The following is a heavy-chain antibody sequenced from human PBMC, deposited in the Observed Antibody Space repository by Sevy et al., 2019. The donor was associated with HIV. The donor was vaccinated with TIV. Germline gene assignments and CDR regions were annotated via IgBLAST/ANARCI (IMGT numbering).Heavy chain of an antibody. D-gene: IGHD2-2*01. CDR1: GFTFSSYG. CDR2: IWYDGSNK. Sequence: GGSLRLSCAASGFTFSSYGMYWVRQAPGRGLEWVAVIWYDGSNKYYADSVKGRFTIFRDNSKNTLYLQMNSLRAEDTAVYYCAREIKVVPAAPDRVDYYGMDVWGQGTTVTVSS. J-gene: IGHJ6*02. V-gene: IGHV3-33*01. CDR3: AREIKVVPAAPDRVDYYGMDV.